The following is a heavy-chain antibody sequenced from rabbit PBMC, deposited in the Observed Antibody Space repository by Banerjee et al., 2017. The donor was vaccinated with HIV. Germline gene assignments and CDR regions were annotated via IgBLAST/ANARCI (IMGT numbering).Heavy chain of an antibody. D-gene: IGHD4-1*01. CDR3: ARDSYYEGGWGTFNF. CDR2: IYTSSGST. J-gene: IGHJ3*01. CDR1: GFDFSSNA. V-gene: IGHV1S40*01. Sequence: QSLEESGGDLVKPGASLTLTCTASGFDFSSNAMCWVRQAPGKRPEWIACIYTSSGSTYYATWAKGRFTISKTSSTTVTLQMTSLTAADTATYFCARDSYYEGGWGTFNFWGQGTLVTVS.